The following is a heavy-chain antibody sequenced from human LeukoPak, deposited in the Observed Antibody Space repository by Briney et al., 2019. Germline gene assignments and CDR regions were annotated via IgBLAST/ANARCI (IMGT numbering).Heavy chain of an antibody. CDR2: INHSGST. CDR3: ARNIPYYATDY. J-gene: IGHJ4*02. CDR1: GGSFSGYY. D-gene: IGHD2-8*01. Sequence: PSETLSLTCAVYGGSFSGYYWSWIRQPPGKGLEWIGEINHSGSTNYNPSLKSRVTISVDTSKNQFSLKLSSVTAADTAVYYCARNIPYYATDYWGQGTLVTVSS. V-gene: IGHV4-34*01.